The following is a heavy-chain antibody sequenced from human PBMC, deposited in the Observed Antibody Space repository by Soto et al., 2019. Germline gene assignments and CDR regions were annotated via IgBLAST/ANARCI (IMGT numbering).Heavy chain of an antibody. V-gene: IGHV3-23*01. CDR2: ISGSGGST. Sequence: GGSLRLSCAASGFTFSSYAMSWVRQAPGKGLEWVSAISGSGGSTYYADSVKGRFTISRDNSKNTLYLQMNSLRAEDTAVYYCAKDRIWGSYRRPREDAFDIWGQGTMVTVSS. J-gene: IGHJ3*02. D-gene: IGHD3-16*02. CDR3: AKDRIWGSYRRPREDAFDI. CDR1: GFTFSSYA.